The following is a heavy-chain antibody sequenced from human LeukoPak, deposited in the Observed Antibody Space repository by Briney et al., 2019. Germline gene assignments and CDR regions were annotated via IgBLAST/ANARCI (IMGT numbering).Heavy chain of an antibody. V-gene: IGHV3-64*01. CDR2: ITSNGDST. J-gene: IGHJ1*01. D-gene: IGHD3-9*01. CDR3: ARYESQYDILGHFQH. Sequence: GGSLRLSCAASGFIFSSYAMHWVRQSPGKGLEYVSGITSNGDSTYYANSVKGRFTISRDNSKNTLYLQMGRLSTEDMAVYYCARYESQYDILGHFQHWGQGTLVTVSS. CDR1: GFIFSSYA.